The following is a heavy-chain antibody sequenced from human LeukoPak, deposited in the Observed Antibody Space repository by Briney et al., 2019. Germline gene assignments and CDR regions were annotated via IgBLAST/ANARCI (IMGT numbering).Heavy chain of an antibody. J-gene: IGHJ4*02. CDR3: ARGNWYLDY. D-gene: IGHD1-1*01. Sequence: SETLSLTCTVSGGSISSSSYYWSWIRQPPGKGLEWIGYIYYSGSINYNPSLKSRVTISVDTSKNQFSLKVSSVTAADTAVYYCARGNWYLDYWGQGTLVTVSS. V-gene: IGHV4-61*01. CDR1: GGSISSSSYY. CDR2: IYYSGSI.